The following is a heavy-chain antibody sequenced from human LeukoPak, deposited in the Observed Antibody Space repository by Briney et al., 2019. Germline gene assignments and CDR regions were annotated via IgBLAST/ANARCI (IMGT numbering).Heavy chain of an antibody. V-gene: IGHV3-74*01. CDR2: INSDGSST. CDR3: AREYSSSWPYYYYYGMDV. Sequence: GGSLRLSCAASGFTFGSYWMHWVRQAPGKGLVWVSRINSDGSSTSYADSVKGRFTISRDNAKNTLYLQMNSLRAEDTAVYYCAREYSSSWPYYYYYGMDVWGQGTTVTVSS. CDR1: GFTFGSYW. J-gene: IGHJ6*02. D-gene: IGHD6-13*01.